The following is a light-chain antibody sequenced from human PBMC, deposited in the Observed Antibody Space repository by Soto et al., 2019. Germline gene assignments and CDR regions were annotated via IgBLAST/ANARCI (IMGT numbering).Light chain of an antibody. Sequence: AIEMTQSPSSLSVSVGDRVTITCRASQGIRHDLGWYQQKPGKAPKLLIYAASSLQSGVPSRFSGSGSGTDFTLTISSLQPEDFATYYCLQDYNYPYTFGQGTKVDIK. CDR1: QGIRHD. J-gene: IGKJ2*01. CDR2: AAS. CDR3: LQDYNYPYT. V-gene: IGKV1-6*01.